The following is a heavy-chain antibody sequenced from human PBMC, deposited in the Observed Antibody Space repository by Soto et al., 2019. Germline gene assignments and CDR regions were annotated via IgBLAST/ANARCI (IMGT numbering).Heavy chain of an antibody. J-gene: IGHJ6*03. V-gene: IGHV4-59*08. D-gene: IGHD3-16*01. CDR1: GGSISPYY. CDR3: ARNSPGGYYYYYYMDV. CDR2: ISYSGST. Sequence: SETLSLTCTVSGGSISPYYWSWVRQPPGKGLEWIGYISYSGSTNYNPSLKSRVTISVDTSKNQFSLKLSSVTAADTAVYYCARNSPGGYYYYYYMDVWGKGTTVTVSS.